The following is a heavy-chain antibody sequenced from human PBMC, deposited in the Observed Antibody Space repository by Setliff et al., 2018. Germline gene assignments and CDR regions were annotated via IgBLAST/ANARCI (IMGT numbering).Heavy chain of an antibody. D-gene: IGHD2-15*01. V-gene: IGHV3-30*04. Sequence: GGSLRLSCAASGFLYSNNAFHWVRQPPGKGLEWVAVISNDGTITHYVDSLIGRFSIARDNSQNTLYLQMSSLIPEDTALYYCARSSGGNYEAYVDYWGQGTLVTVSS. CDR3: ARSSGGNYEAYVDY. J-gene: IGHJ4*02. CDR1: GFLYSNNA. CDR2: ISNDGTIT.